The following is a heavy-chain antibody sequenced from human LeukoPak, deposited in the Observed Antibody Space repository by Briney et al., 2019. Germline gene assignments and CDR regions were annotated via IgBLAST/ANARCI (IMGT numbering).Heavy chain of an antibody. CDR1: GGSISSSNW. CDR3: ARSVEGYCSGGSCYYYYYYMDV. D-gene: IGHD2-15*01. V-gene: IGHV4-4*02. Sequence: SGTLSLTCAVSGGSISSSNWWSWVRQPPGKGLEWIGEIYHSGSTNYNPSLKSRVTIPVDTSKNQFSLKLSSVTAADTAVYYCARSVEGYCSGGSCYYYYYYMDVWGKGTTVTVSS. CDR2: IYHSGST. J-gene: IGHJ6*03.